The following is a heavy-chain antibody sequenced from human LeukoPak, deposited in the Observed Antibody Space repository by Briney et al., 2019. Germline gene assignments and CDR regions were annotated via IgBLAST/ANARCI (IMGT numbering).Heavy chain of an antibody. J-gene: IGHJ4*02. CDR3: ARVYYGEEFDY. CDR2: INPNSGGT. CDR1: GYTFTGYY. V-gene: IGHV1-2*02. D-gene: IGHD4-17*01. Sequence: ASVKVSCKASGYTFTGYYIHWVRQAPGQGLEWLAWINPNSGGTGYAQKFQGRVTMTRDTSISTAYMELRSLRSDDTALYYCARVYYGEEFDYWGRGTLVTVSS.